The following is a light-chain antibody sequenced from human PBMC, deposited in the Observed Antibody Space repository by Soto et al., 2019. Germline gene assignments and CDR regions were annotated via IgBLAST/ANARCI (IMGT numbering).Light chain of an antibody. Sequence: DIQMTQSPSSVSASVGDRVTITCRASQDISRWLAWYQQTPGKAPKLLIYTVSTLQRGVPSRFSGSGSGTDFTLTISSLQPVDFATYYCQQGNSFPLTFGGGTKVEIK. CDR3: QQGNSFPLT. J-gene: IGKJ4*01. CDR1: QDISRW. CDR2: TVS. V-gene: IGKV1-12*01.